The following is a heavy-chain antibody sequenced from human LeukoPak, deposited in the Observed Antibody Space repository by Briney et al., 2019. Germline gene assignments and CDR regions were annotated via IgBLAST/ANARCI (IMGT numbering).Heavy chain of an antibody. J-gene: IGHJ4*02. D-gene: IGHD3-10*01. V-gene: IGHV4-59*01. CDR3: ARGGYYGSGSYYGSSDY. CDR2: IYYSGST. Sequence: SETLSLTCTVSGGSISSYYWSWIRQPPGKGLEWIGYIYYSGSTNYKPSLKSRVTISVDTSKNQFSLKLSSVTAADTAVYYCARGGYYGSGSYYGSSDYWGQGTLVTVSS. CDR1: GGSISSYY.